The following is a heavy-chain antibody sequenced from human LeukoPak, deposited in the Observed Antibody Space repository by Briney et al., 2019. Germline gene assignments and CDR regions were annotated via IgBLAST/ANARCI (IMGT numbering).Heavy chain of an antibody. CDR1: GFTFSSYW. CDR3: TRVPYGDYVGLIWYFDL. D-gene: IGHD4-17*01. Sequence: PGGSLRLSCAASGFTFSSYWMSWVRQAPGKGLEWVANIKQDGSEKYSVDSVKGRFTISRDNAKNSLYLQMNSLRAEDTAVYYCTRVPYGDYVGLIWYFDLWGRGTLVTVSS. J-gene: IGHJ2*01. V-gene: IGHV3-7*03. CDR2: IKQDGSEK.